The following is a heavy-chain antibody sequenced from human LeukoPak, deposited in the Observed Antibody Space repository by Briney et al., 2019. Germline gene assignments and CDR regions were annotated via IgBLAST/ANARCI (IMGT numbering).Heavy chain of an antibody. CDR1: GFTSDDYA. D-gene: IGHD3-10*01. CDR2: ISWNSGSI. V-gene: IGHV3-9*02. J-gene: IGHJ4*02. Sequence: GGSLRLSCAISGFTSDDYAMHWVRQAPGKGLEWVSGISWNSGSIVYADSVKGRFTISRDNAKNSLYLQMNSLRAEDTAVYYCARDWRSSITMVRGVPFDYWGQGTLVTVSP. CDR3: ARDWRSSITMVRGVPFDY.